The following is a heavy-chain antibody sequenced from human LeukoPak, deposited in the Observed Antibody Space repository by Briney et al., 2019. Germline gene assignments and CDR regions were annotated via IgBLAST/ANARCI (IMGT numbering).Heavy chain of an antibody. Sequence: GESLKISCKGSGYSFTSYWIGWMRQMPGKGLEWMGIIYPGDSDTRYSPSFQGQVTISADKSTSTAYLQWSSLKASDTAMYYCARPSGQWLGTYYYYYMDVWGKGTTVTVSS. CDR1: GYSFTSYW. D-gene: IGHD6-19*01. CDR3: ARPSGQWLGTYYYYYMDV. CDR2: IYPGDSDT. V-gene: IGHV5-51*01. J-gene: IGHJ6*03.